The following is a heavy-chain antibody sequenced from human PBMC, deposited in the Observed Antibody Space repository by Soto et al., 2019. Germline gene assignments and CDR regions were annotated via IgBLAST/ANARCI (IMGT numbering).Heavy chain of an antibody. D-gene: IGHD6-19*01. V-gene: IGHV4-59*01. CDR3: ARGLFGGWPSGYDY. Sequence: SETLSLTCTVSGGSISSYYWSWIRQPPGKGLEWIGYIYYSGSTNYNPSLKSRVTISVDTSKNQFSLKLSSVTAADTAVYYCARGLFGGWPSGYDYWGQGTLVTVSS. CDR1: GGSISSYY. CDR2: IYYSGST. J-gene: IGHJ4*02.